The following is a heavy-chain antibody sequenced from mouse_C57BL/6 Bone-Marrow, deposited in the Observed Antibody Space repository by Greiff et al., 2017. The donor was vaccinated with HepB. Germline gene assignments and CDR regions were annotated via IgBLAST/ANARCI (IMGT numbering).Heavy chain of an antibody. J-gene: IGHJ3*01. D-gene: IGHD1-1*01. CDR3: TTVYYGSSPFAY. Sequence: EVQLKESGAELVRPGASVKLSCTASGFNIKDDYMHWVKQRPEQGLEWIGWIDPENGDTEYASKFQGKATITADTSSNTAYLQLSSLTSEDTAVYYCTTVYYGSSPFAYWGQGTLVTVSA. CDR1: GFNIKDDY. V-gene: IGHV14-4*01. CDR2: IDPENGDT.